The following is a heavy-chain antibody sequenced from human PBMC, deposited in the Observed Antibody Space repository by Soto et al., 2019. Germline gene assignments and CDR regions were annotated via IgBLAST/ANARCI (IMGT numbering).Heavy chain of an antibody. Sequence: QVQLVQSGAEVKKPGSSVTVSCKASGGTFSSYTISWVRQAPGQGLEWMGGIIPIFGTANYAQKFQRRVTITAGESTSTAYMELSSLRAEDTAVYYCARGNHRWLQLWYFDLWGRGTLVTVSS. J-gene: IGHJ2*01. CDR2: IIPIFGTA. D-gene: IGHD5-12*01. V-gene: IGHV1-69*12. CDR3: ARGNHRWLQLWYFDL. CDR1: GGTFSSYT.